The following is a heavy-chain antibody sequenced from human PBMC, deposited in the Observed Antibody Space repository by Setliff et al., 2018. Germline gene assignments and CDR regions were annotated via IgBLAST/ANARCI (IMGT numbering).Heavy chain of an antibody. Sequence: ASVKVSCKASGYTFTGYYMHWVRQAPGQGLEWMGWMNPNTGGTTYAQAFQARITMTRDTSISTAYMELSSLGSEDTAVYYCAGGQPLVRKYYYYMDVWGKGTTVTVS. CDR2: MNPNTGGT. J-gene: IGHJ6*03. CDR3: AGGQPLVRKYYYYMDV. CDR1: GYTFTGYY. V-gene: IGHV1-2*02. D-gene: IGHD3-10*01.